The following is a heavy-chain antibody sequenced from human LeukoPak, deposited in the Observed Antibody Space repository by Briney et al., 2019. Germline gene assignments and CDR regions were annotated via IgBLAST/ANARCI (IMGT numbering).Heavy chain of an antibody. CDR2: ISSSSYI. Sequence: GGSLRLSCAAYGFTFSSYSMNWVRQAPGKGLEWVSSISSSSYIYYADSVKGRFTISRDNAKNSLYLQMNSLRAEDTAVYYCARSNPLTGIAVAGTGDYWGQGTLVTVSS. J-gene: IGHJ4*02. V-gene: IGHV3-21*01. D-gene: IGHD6-19*01. CDR3: ARSNPLTGIAVAGTGDY. CDR1: GFTFSSYS.